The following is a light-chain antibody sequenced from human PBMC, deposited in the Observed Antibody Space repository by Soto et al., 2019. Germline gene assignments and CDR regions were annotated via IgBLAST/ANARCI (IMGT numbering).Light chain of an antibody. CDR2: LHSDGSH. Sequence: QSVLTQSPSASASLGASVKLTCTLSSSHSSYAIAWHQQQPEKGPRYLMKLHSDGSHSKGDGIPDRFSGSSSGAERYLTISSLQSEDEADYYCQTWGTGIHVFGTGTKLTVL. CDR1: SSHSSYA. V-gene: IGLV4-69*01. J-gene: IGLJ1*01. CDR3: QTWGTGIHV.